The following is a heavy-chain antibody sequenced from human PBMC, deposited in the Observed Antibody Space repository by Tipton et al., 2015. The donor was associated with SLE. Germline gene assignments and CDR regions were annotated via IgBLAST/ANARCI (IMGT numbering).Heavy chain of an antibody. V-gene: IGHV4-59*01. J-gene: IGHJ5*02. Sequence: TLSLTCSVSGGSISSFYWSWIRQTPGKRLEWIGYIYHLGSTEYNPSLESRVTISLGASKNQFSLKLSSVTAADTAMYYCTRSLYNTNWFWFDPWGQGTLVTVSS. CDR3: TRSLYNTNWFWFDP. CDR2: IYHLGST. D-gene: IGHD6-13*01. CDR1: GGSISSFY.